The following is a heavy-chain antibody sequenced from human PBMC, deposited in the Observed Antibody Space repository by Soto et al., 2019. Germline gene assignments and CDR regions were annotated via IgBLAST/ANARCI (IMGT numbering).Heavy chain of an antibody. V-gene: IGHV1-58*01. CDR1: GFTFTSSA. J-gene: IGHJ6*02. Sequence: SVKVSCKASGFTFTSSAVQWVRQARGQRLEWIGWIVVGSGNTNYAQKFQERVTITRDMSTSTAYMELSSLRSEDTAVYYCAADNITFGGVQVAGMDVWGQGTTVTVSS. CDR3: AADNITFGGVQVAGMDV. CDR2: IVVGSGNT. D-gene: IGHD3-16*01.